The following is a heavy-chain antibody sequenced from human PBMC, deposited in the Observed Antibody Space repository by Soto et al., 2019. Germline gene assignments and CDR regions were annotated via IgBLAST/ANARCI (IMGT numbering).Heavy chain of an antibody. CDR1: GFTFSSYG. J-gene: IGHJ6*02. CDR3: AKGGSDSSGWQYYYYGMDV. CDR2: ISYDGSNK. Sequence: GGSLRLSCAASGFTFSSYGMHWVRQAPGKGLEWVAVISYDGSNKYYADSVKGRFTISRDNSKNTLYLQMNSLRAEDTAVYYCAKGGSDSSGWQYYYYGMDVWGQGTTVTVCS. D-gene: IGHD6-19*01. V-gene: IGHV3-30*18.